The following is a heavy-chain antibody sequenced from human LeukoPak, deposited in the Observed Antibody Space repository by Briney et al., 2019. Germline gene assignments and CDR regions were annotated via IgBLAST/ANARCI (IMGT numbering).Heavy chain of an antibody. J-gene: IGHJ4*02. CDR2: ISTYNGNT. CDR3: ARLAPRYCGGDCYRY. CDR1: GYTFTSYG. V-gene: IGHV1-18*01. Sequence: GASVKVSCTTSGYTFTSYGISWVRQAPGQGLEWMGWISTYNGNTNYAQKLQGRVTMTTDTSTSTAYMELRSLRSDDTAVYYCARLAPRYCGGDCYRYWGQGTLVTVSS. D-gene: IGHD2-21*01.